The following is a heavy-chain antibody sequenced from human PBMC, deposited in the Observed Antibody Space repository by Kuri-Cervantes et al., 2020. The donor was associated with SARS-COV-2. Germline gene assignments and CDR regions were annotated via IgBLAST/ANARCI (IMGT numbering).Heavy chain of an antibody. CDR2: IYSGGST. V-gene: IGHV3-66*01. CDR1: GFPVASNY. D-gene: IGHD1-26*01. CDR3: ARGMGAGATSWSFDY. Sequence: GESLKISCAASGFPVASNYINWVRQAPEKGLEWVSSIYSGGSTHYAESLKGRFTISRDNSKNTLYLQMNSLRAEDTAVYYCARGMGAGATSWSFDYWGQGTLVTVSS. J-gene: IGHJ4*02.